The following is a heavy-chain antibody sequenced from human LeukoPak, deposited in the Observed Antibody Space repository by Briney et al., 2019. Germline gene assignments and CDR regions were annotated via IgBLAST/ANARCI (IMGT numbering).Heavy chain of an antibody. CDR2: IYYSGST. Sequence: SETLSLTCTFSGASISTGGYYWTWIRQHPGKGLEWIGYIYYSGSTYYNPSLKSRVTISVDTSKNQFSLKLSSVTAADTAVYYCARDSINSSRRSAGGTRGRHAFGIWGQGTMVTVSS. CDR1: GASISTGGYY. CDR3: ARDSINSSRRSAGGTRGRHAFGI. V-gene: IGHV4-31*03. D-gene: IGHD3-10*01. J-gene: IGHJ3*02.